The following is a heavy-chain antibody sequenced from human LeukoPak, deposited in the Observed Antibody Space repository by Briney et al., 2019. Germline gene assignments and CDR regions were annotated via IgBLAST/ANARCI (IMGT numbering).Heavy chain of an antibody. Sequence: ASVKVSCKASGYTFTGYYMHWVRQAPGQGLEWMGWINPNSGGTNYAQKFQGRVTMTRDTSISTAYMELSRLRSDDTAVYYCARDGNLGYCSSTSCYEIDGATYDYWGQGTLVTVSS. CDR1: GYTFTGYY. V-gene: IGHV1-2*02. CDR2: INPNSGGT. J-gene: IGHJ4*02. CDR3: ARDGNLGYCSSTSCYEIDGATYDY. D-gene: IGHD2-2*01.